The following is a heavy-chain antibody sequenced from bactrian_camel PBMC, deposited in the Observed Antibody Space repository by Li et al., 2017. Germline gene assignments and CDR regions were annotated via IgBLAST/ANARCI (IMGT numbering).Heavy chain of an antibody. Sequence: QLVESGGGLVQDGGSLTLSCAASGFTFDTYPMSWVRQAPGKGREWVSVINNGGGTTYSADSVKGRFTISRDNAKNTLYLQMNSLKPGDTAVYYCTRSYFGASHNTFAFWGQGTQVTVS. CDR3: TRSYFGASHNTFAF. CDR1: GFTFDTYP. J-gene: IGHJ4*01. D-gene: IGHD1*01. CDR2: INNGGGTT. V-gene: IGHV3S30*01.